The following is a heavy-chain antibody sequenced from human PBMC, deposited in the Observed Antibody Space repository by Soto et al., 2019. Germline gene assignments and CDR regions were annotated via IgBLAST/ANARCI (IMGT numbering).Heavy chain of an antibody. V-gene: IGHV4-30-4*01. D-gene: IGHD4-4*01. CDR3: ARSDNYVPFDH. CDR1: GGSISSGDYY. CDR2: IYYSGFT. J-gene: IGHJ4*02. Sequence: QVQLQESGPGLVKPSQTLSLTCTFSGGSISSGDYYWSWIRQPPGKGLEWIGYIYYSGFTYYNPSLNSRLTMSVDTSKNQFSLKLSSVIAADTAVYYCARSDNYVPFDHWGQGTLVTVSS.